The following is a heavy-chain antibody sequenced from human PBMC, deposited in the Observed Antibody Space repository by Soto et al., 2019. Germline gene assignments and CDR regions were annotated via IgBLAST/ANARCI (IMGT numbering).Heavy chain of an antibody. J-gene: IGHJ4*02. Sequence: EVQLVESGGGLVQPGGSLRLSCAASGFTFTTYWMPWVRQAPGKGLVWVSRINNDGSGTSYADSVKGRFTISRDNAKNTLYLQMNSLGVEDTAVYYCGSVFEYWGQGTLVTDSS. CDR1: GFTFTTYW. V-gene: IGHV3-74*01. CDR3: GSVFEY. CDR2: INNDGSGT.